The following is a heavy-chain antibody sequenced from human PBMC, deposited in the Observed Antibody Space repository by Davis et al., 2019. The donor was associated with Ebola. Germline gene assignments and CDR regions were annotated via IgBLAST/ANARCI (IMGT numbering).Heavy chain of an antibody. D-gene: IGHD1-26*01. CDR2: IRYDGSNK. J-gene: IGHJ3*02. Sequence: PGGSLRLSCAASGFTFSSYGMHWVRQAPGKGLEWVAFIRYDGSNKYYADSVKGRFTISRDNSKNTLYLQMNSLRAEDTAVYYCAKEPQISGSYSFGAFDIWGQGTMVTVSS. V-gene: IGHV3-30*02. CDR3: AKEPQISGSYSFGAFDI. CDR1: GFTFSSYG.